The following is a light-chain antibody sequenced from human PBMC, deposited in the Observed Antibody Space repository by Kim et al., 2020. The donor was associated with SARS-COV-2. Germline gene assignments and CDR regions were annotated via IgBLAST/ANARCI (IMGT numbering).Light chain of an antibody. J-gene: IGKJ2*01. CDR3: QQVFSYPYT. CDR2: SAS. CDR1: QNLISY. V-gene: IGKV1-8*01. Sequence: AIRMTQSPSSLSASTGDRVTITCRASQNLISYLAWYQQKPGKAPELLIYSASSLQSGVPSRFSGSGSGTDFTLTINGLQSEDFATYYCQQVFSYPYTFGQGTKVEIK.